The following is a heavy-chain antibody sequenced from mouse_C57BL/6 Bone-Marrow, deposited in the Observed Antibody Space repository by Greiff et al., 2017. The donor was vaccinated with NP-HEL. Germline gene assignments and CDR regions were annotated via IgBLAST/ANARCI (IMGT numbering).Heavy chain of an antibody. Sequence: QVQLQQSGAELAKPGASVKLSCKASGYTFTSYWLHWVKQRPGQGLEWIGYINPSSGYTKYNQKFKDKATLTADKSSSTAYMQLSSLTYEDSAVYYCARLYYGKSEPQWGAMDYWGQGTSVTVSS. CDR3: ARLYYGKSEPQWGAMDY. CDR1: GYTFTSYW. V-gene: IGHV1-7*01. CDR2: INPSSGYT. J-gene: IGHJ4*01. D-gene: IGHD2-1*01.